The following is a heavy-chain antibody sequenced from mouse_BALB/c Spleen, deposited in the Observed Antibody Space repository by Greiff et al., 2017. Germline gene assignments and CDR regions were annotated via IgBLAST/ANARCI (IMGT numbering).Heavy chain of an antibody. CDR1: GYSITSDYA. V-gene: IGHV3-2*02. CDR2: ISYSGST. CDR3: ARMGAY. J-gene: IGHJ3*01. Sequence: DVKLVESGPGLVKPSQSLSLTCTVTGYSITSDYAWNWIRQFPGNKLEWMGYISYSGSTSYNPSLKSRISITRDTSKNQFFLQLNSVTTEDTATYYCARMGAYWGQGTLVTVSA.